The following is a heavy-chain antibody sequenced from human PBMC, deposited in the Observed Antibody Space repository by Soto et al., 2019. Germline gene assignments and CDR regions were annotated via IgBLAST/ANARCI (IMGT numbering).Heavy chain of an antibody. CDR1: GGSISSGGYS. D-gene: IGHD3-9*01. CDR3: ARGQTYYDILTGYTTYYFDY. CDR2: IYHSGST. J-gene: IGHJ4*02. V-gene: IGHV4-30-2*01. Sequence: SETLSLTCAVSGGSISSGGYSWSWIRQPPGKGLEWIGYIYHSGSTYYNPSLESRVTISVDRSKNQFSLKLSSVTAADTAVYYCARGQTYYDILTGYTTYYFDYWGQGTLVTVSS.